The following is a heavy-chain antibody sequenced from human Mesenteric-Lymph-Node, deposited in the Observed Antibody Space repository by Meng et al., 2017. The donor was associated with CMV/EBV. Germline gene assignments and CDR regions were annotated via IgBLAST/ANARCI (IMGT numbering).Heavy chain of an antibody. D-gene: IGHD6-13*01. CDR2: IIPILGIA. Sequence: YAISWVRQAPGQGLEWMGGIIPILGIANYAQKFQGRVTITADKSTSTAYMELSSLRSEDTAVYYCARGGEYSSSWYGWGYYYGMDVWGQGTTVTVSS. V-gene: IGHV1-69*10. CDR1: YA. CDR3: ARGGEYSSSWYGWGYYYGMDV. J-gene: IGHJ6*02.